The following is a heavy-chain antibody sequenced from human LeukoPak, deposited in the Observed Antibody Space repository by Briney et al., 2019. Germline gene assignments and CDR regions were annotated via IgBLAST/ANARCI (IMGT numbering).Heavy chain of an antibody. CDR3: AGGMAVPAAYY. CDR1: GGSISTTTYY. J-gene: IGHJ4*02. D-gene: IGHD2-2*01. CDR2: LYYGGNT. V-gene: IGHV4-39*02. Sequence: SETLSLTCTVSGGSISTTTYYWGWIRQRPGKGLEWIVSLYYGGNTYYNPSLKSRVTISVDTSKNHFSLERSSVTAADTAVYYCAGGMAVPAAYYWGQGTLVTVSS.